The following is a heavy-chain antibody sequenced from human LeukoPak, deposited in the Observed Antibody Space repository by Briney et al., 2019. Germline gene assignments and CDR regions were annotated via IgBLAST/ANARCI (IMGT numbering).Heavy chain of an antibody. Sequence: GGSLRLSCAASGFTFSSYAVHWVRQAPGKGLEWVAVISYNGSNKYYADSVKGRFTISRDNSKNTLYLQMNSLRAEDAAASVYAFVVVRPVYLGFDNWGQGTLVTVSS. D-gene: IGHD2-2*01. J-gene: IGHJ4*01. V-gene: IGHV3-30-3*01. CDR1: GFTFSSYA. CDR2: ISYNGSNK. CDR3: AFVVVRPVYLGFDN.